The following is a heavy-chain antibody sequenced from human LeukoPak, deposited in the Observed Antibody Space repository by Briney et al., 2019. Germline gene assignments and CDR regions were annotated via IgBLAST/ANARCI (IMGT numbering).Heavy chain of an antibody. CDR2: ISYDGSNK. V-gene: IGHV3-30*04. D-gene: IGHD2-15*01. J-gene: IGHJ4*02. Sequence: GGSLRLSCAASGFTFSSYAMHWARQAPGGGLEWVAVISYDGSNKYYADSVKGRFTISRDNSKNTLYLQMNSLRAEDTAVYYCAREAPTVVAATGDVDYWGQGTLVTVSS. CDR3: AREAPTVVAATGDVDY. CDR1: GFTFSSYA.